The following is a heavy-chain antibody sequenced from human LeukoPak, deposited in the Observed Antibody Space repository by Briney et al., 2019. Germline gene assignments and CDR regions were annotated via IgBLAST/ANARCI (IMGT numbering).Heavy chain of an antibody. V-gene: IGHV3-33*01. D-gene: IGHD1-26*01. Sequence: PGGSLRHSYSASGFYFNCYVVHEVGQAPGKGLEWVAVIWYDGSNIYYAASVKGRFTTSRDNYKHTLYLQMNSPRAEATAVYYCARYNSGRSDYWGQGTLVTVSS. CDR1: GFYFNCYV. J-gene: IGHJ4*01. CDR2: IWYDGSNI. CDR3: ARYNSGRSDY.